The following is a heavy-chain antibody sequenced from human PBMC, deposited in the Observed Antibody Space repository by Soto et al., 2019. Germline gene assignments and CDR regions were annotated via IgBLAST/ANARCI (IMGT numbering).Heavy chain of an antibody. V-gene: IGHV1-69*01. CDR3: ARDGASYYYGMDV. Sequence: QVQLVQSGAEVKKRGSSVKVSCKASGGTFSSYAISWVRQAPGQGREWMGGISPIFGTANYAQKFQGRVTITADESTSTAYMELSSLRSEDTAVYYWARDGASYYYGMDVWGQGTTVTVSS. J-gene: IGHJ6*02. CDR2: ISPIFGTA. CDR1: GGTFSSYA. D-gene: IGHD2-15*01.